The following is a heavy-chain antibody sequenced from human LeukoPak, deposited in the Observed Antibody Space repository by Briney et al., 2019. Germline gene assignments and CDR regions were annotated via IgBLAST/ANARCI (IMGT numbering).Heavy chain of an antibody. CDR3: ARASDPWLQLT. CDR1: GFTFRNYW. CDR2: IKRDGSEK. D-gene: IGHD5-24*01. V-gene: IGHV3-7*05. J-gene: IGHJ5*02. Sequence: PGGSLRLSCAASGFTFRNYWMIWVRQAPGKGLEWLGNIKRDGSEKRYADSVRGRFTISRDNAQTSLYLQMNSLRAEDTAVYYCARASDPWLQLTWGQGTLVTVSS.